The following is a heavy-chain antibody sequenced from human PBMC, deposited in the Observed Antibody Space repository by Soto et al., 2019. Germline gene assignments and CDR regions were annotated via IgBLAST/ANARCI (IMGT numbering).Heavy chain of an antibody. Sequence: WETLSLTCAVYGGSFSGYYWSWIRQPPGKGLEWIGEINHSGSTNYNPSLKSRVTISVDTSKNQFSLKLSSVTAADTAVYYCARGSNIVVVPAARNNWFDPWGQGTLVTVSS. D-gene: IGHD2-2*01. J-gene: IGHJ5*02. CDR2: INHSGST. CDR1: GGSFSGYY. CDR3: ARGSNIVVVPAARNNWFDP. V-gene: IGHV4-34*01.